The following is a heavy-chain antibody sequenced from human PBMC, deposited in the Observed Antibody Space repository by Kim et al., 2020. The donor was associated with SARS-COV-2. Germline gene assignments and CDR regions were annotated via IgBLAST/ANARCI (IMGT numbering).Heavy chain of an antibody. CDR3: ASRSGVDGYSYGWYYFDY. CDR2: ISAYNGNT. D-gene: IGHD5-18*01. J-gene: IGHJ4*02. CDR1: GYTFTSYG. Sequence: ASVKVSCKASGYTFTSYGISWVRQAPGQGLEWMGWISAYNGNTNYAQKLQGRVTMTTDTSTSTAYMELRSLRSDDTAVYYCASRSGVDGYSYGWYYFDYWGQGTLVTVSS. V-gene: IGHV1-18*01.